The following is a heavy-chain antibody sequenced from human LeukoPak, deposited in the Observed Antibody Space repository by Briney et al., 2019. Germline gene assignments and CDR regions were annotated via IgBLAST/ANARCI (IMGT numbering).Heavy chain of an antibody. J-gene: IGHJ4*02. CDR3: AREGATPYYYDSSGYPYYFDY. CDR1: GFTFSSYA. D-gene: IGHD3-22*01. Sequence: GGSLRLSCAASGFTFSSYAMHWVRQAPGKGLEWVAVISYDGSNKYYADSVKGRFTISRDNSKNTLYLQMNSLRAEDTAVYYCAREGATPYYYDSSGYPYYFDYWGQGTLVTVSS. V-gene: IGHV3-30*14. CDR2: ISYDGSNK.